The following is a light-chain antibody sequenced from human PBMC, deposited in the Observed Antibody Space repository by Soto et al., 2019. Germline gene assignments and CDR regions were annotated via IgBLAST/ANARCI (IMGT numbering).Light chain of an antibody. Sequence: QSVLTQPPSASGTPGQRVAISCSGSSSNIGTNTVNWYQQLPGTAPKLLINSNNQRPSGVPGRFSGSKSGTSASLAITGLQAEDEADYYCQSYDSSLSAVVFGGGTKLTVL. J-gene: IGLJ2*01. CDR3: QSYDSSLSAVV. CDR1: SSNIGTNT. CDR2: SNN. V-gene: IGLV1-44*01.